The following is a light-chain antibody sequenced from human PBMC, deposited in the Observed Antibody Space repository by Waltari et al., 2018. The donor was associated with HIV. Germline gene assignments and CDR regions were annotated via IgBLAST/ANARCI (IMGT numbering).Light chain of an antibody. V-gene: IGLV3-21*02. Sequence: YVLTQPPSVSVAPGQTARITCGGDNIAGRKVNWYARRPVQAPAFVVCDDSGRPSGIPELFSGSISGNTATLIISRVEDGDEADYYCQVWDESNEQVVFGGGTRLTVL. CDR2: DDS. CDR1: NIAGRK. J-gene: IGLJ2*01. CDR3: QVWDESNEQVV.